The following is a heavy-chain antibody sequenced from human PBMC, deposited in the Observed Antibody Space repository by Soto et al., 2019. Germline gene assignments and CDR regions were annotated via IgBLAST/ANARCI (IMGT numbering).Heavy chain of an antibody. CDR2: ISAYNGNT. CDR1: GYTFTSYG. Sequence: QVQLVQSGAEVKKPGASVKVSCKASGYTFTSYGISWVRQAPGQGLEWMGWISAYNGNTNYAQKIQGRVTMTTDTSTSTAYMELRSLRSDDTAVYYCARDEAIFGSSGWYDLDYWGQGTLVTVSS. J-gene: IGHJ4*02. CDR3: ARDEAIFGSSGWYDLDY. V-gene: IGHV1-18*04. D-gene: IGHD6-19*01.